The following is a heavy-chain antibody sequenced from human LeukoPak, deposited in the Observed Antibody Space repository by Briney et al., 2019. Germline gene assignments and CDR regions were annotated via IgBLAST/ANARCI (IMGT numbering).Heavy chain of an antibody. CDR3: ARAGSGYSLDC. J-gene: IGHJ4*02. V-gene: IGHV4-39*01. D-gene: IGHD3-22*01. CDR1: GGSISSSRYY. Sequence: SETLSLTCTVSGGSISSSRYYWGWIRQPPGKGLQWIGTFYYSGTTYYSPSLKSRVTISGDTSKNQFSLKLSSVTAADTAVYYCARAGSGYSLDCWGQGTLVTVSS. CDR2: FYYSGTT.